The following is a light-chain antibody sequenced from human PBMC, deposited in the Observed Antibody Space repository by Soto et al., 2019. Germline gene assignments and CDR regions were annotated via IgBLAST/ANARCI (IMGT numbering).Light chain of an antibody. CDR2: GST. CDR1: NSNIGAGYD. V-gene: IGLV1-40*01. CDR3: HSYDSSLTVVL. Sequence: QSVLTQPPSVSGATGQRVTISCTGSNSNIGAGYDVNWYQQLPGLVPKLLIYGSTRRPSGVPERFSGSKSDTSASLAITGLQAEDEAHYYCHSYDSSLTVVLFGGGTQPTVL. J-gene: IGLJ7*01.